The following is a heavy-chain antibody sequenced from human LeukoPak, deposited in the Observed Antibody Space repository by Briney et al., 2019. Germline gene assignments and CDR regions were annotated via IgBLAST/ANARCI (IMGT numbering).Heavy chain of an antibody. Sequence: PSGTLSLTCTVSGDSFSSSDWSTWVRQPPGKGLEWIGEISHSGSPNYNPSLKSRVTISIDKSKNQFPLKLTSVTAADTAVYYCARRVGEIPYWGQGLVVTVSS. CDR3: ARRVGEIPY. V-gene: IGHV4-4*02. CDR2: ISHSGSP. D-gene: IGHD3-10*01. CDR1: GDSFSSSDW. J-gene: IGHJ4*02.